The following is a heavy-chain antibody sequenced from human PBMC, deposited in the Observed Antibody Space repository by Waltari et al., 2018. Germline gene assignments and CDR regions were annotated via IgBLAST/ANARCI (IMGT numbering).Heavy chain of an antibody. CDR1: GFTFTPYP. Sequence: QVQLVESGGGVVQHGRSLRLSCAASGFTFTPYPMHWVRQAPGEGLEWVAVISYDVNNKYYADSVKGRFTISRDNSKNTRYLEMKTLRPEDTAVYYCARSSSYDYDSSGYYGAFDIWGQGTMVTVSS. CDR3: ARSSSYDYDSSGYYGAFDI. J-gene: IGHJ3*02. D-gene: IGHD3-22*01. CDR2: ISYDVNNK. V-gene: IGHV3-30*04.